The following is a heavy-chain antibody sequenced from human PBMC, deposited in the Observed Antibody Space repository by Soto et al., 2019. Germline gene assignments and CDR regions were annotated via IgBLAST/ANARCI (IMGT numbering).Heavy chain of an antibody. J-gene: IGHJ6*02. V-gene: IGHV1-69*06. CDR1: GGTFSSYA. CDR3: AREWSRSYQLRQYGMDV. CDR2: IIPTFGTA. Sequence: SVKVSCKASGGTFSSYAISWVRQAPGQGLEWMGGIIPTFGTANYAQKFQGRVTITADKSTSTAYMELSSLRSEDTAVYYCAREWSRSYQLRQYGMDVWGQGTTVTVSS. D-gene: IGHD2-2*01.